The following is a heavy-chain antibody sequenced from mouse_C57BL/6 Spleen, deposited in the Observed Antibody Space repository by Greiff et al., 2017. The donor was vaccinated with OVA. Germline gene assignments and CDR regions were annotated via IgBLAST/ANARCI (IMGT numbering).Heavy chain of an antibody. CDR3: ARGSDQRAMDY. J-gene: IGHJ4*01. CDR1: GYTFTSYW. V-gene: IGHV1-55*01. Sequence: QVQLQQPGAELVKPGASVKMSCKASGYTFTSYWITWVTQRPGQGLEWIGDIYPGSGSTNYNEKFKSKATLTVDTSSSTAYMQLSSLTSEDSAVYYCARGSDQRAMDYWGQGTPVTVSS. CDR2: IYPGSGST.